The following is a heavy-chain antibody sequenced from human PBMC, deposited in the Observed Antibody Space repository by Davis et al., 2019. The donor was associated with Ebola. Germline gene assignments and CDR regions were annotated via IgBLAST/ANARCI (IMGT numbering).Heavy chain of an antibody. CDR2: IYSACTTRCT. D-gene: IGHD6-13*01. Sequence: GESLKIPCAASGFTVSSNYMSWVRQAPGKGLEWVATIYSACTTRCTDYADSVKGRFTISRDNSKNIVFLQMNNLRAEDTAVYYCARQYSTIWYHFDYFDYWGPGTLVTVSS. J-gene: IGHJ4*02. CDR3: ARQYSTIWYHFDYFDY. V-gene: IGHV3-66*04. CDR1: GFTVSSNY.